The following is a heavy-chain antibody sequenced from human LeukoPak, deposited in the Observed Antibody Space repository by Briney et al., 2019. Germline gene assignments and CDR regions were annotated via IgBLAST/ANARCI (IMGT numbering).Heavy chain of an antibody. Sequence: SETLSLTCTVSVSGGSISSYYWSWIRQPPGKGLEWIGYIYYSGSTNYNPSLKSRVTISVDTSKNQFFLKLSSVTAADTAVYYCARHSARVTGTDYWGQGTLVTVSS. J-gene: IGHJ4*02. V-gene: IGHV4-59*08. CDR2: IYYSGST. CDR3: ARHSARVTGTDY. D-gene: IGHD1-20*01. CDR1: GGSISSYY.